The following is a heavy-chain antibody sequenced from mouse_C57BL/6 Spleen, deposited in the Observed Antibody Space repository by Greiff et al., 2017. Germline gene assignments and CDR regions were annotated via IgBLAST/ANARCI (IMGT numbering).Heavy chain of an antibody. V-gene: IGHV1-18*01. J-gene: IGHJ1*03. Sequence: VQLQQSGPELVKPGASVKIPCKASGYTFTDYNMDWVKQSHGKSLEWIGDINPNNGGTIYNQKFKGKATLTVDTSSSTAYMELRSLTSEDTAVYYCARLAYDDSWYFDVWGTGTTVTVSS. CDR1: GYTFTDYN. CDR3: ARLAYDDSWYFDV. CDR2: INPNNGGT. D-gene: IGHD2-13*01.